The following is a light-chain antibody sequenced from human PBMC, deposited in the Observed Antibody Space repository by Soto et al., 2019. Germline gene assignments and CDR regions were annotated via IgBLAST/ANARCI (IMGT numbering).Light chain of an antibody. CDR1: TSNIGTFY. V-gene: IGLV1-51*01. J-gene: IGLJ2*01. Sequence: QSVLTQPPSASSTPGQTVTISCSGSTSNIGTFYVYWYQHLPGAAPKLLIFDDNKRPSGIPDRFSGSKSGTSATLGITGLQTGDEADYYCGTWDTSLSAGVFGGGTKLTVL. CDR3: GTWDTSLSAGV. CDR2: DDN.